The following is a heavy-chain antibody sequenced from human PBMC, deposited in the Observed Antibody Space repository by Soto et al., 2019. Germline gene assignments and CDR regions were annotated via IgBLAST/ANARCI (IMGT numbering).Heavy chain of an antibody. D-gene: IGHD2-15*01. CDR3: TKYRRTDAEGYSFDY. J-gene: IGHJ4*02. CDR1: GGSISGSY. Sequence: SETLSLTCTVSGGSISGSYWSWIRHTPGKVLDWVGYIHYSGSTHYHPSLNSRVTMSVDSAKNQFSLQLSSVTAADTAVYFCTKYRRTDAEGYSFDYWGQGALVTVSS. CDR2: IHYSGST. V-gene: IGHV4-59*01.